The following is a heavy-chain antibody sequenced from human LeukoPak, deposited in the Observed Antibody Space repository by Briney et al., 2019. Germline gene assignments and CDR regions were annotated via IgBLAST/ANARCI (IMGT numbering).Heavy chain of an antibody. CDR1: GFTFSSYD. CDR2: VGTAGDT. J-gene: IGHJ3*02. Sequence: GGSLRLSCAASGFTFSSYDMHWVRQATGKGLEWVSAVGTAGDTYYPGSVKGRFTISRDNAKNSLYLQMNSLRAEDTALYYCAKALGFGELSGAFDIWGQGTMVTVSS. V-gene: IGHV3-13*01. D-gene: IGHD3-10*01. CDR3: AKALGFGELSGAFDI.